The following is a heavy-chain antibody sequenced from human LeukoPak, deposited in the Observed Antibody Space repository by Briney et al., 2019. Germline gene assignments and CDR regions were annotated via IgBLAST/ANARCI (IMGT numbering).Heavy chain of an antibody. V-gene: IGHV3-30*18. J-gene: IGHJ4*02. CDR3: AKDSLYYYDSSGYYDY. D-gene: IGHD3-22*01. CDR1: GFTFSSYG. CDR2: ISYDGSNK. Sequence: GGSLRLSCAASGFTFSSYGMHWVRQAPDKGLEWVAVISYDGSNKYYADSVKGRFTISRDNSKNTLYLQMNSLRAEDTAVYYCAKDSLYYYDSSGYYDYWGQGTLVTVSS.